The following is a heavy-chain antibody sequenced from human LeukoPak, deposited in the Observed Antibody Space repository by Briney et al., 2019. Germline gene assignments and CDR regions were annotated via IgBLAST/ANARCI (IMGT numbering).Heavy chain of an antibody. CDR3: AKYSNYHFDY. Sequence: GGSLRLSCAASGFTFSSYGMHWVRQAPGKGLEWVAVISYDGSNKYYADSVKGRFTISRDNSKNTLYLQMNSLRAEDTAVYYCAKYSNYHFDYWGQGTLVTVSS. CDR1: GFTFSSYG. D-gene: IGHD4-11*01. J-gene: IGHJ4*02. CDR2: ISYDGSNK. V-gene: IGHV3-30*18.